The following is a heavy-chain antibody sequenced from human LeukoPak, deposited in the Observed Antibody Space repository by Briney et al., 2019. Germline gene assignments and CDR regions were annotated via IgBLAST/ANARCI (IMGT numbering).Heavy chain of an antibody. J-gene: IGHJ4*02. CDR1: GFTFGGYA. Sequence: GGSLRLSCTASGFTFGGYAMSWVRQAPGKGLEWVGFIRSKAYGGTTEYAASVKGRFTISRDDSKSIAYLQMNSLKTEDTAVYYCTRVPSIAGDYWGQGTLVTVSS. D-gene: IGHD1-14*01. CDR3: TRVPSIAGDY. CDR2: IRSKAYGGTT. V-gene: IGHV3-49*04.